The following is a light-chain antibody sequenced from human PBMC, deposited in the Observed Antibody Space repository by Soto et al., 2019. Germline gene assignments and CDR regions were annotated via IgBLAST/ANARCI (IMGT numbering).Light chain of an antibody. CDR2: DAS. V-gene: IGKV1-5*01. J-gene: IGKJ1*01. Sequence: DIQMTQSPSTLSACVGDRVTTTCRASQSISSWLAWYQQKPGKAPKVLIYDASSLKSGVPSRFSGSGSGTEFTLTISSLQPDDLATYYCQQYNRYSRTFGQGTKVDIK. CDR3: QQYNRYSRT. CDR1: QSISSW.